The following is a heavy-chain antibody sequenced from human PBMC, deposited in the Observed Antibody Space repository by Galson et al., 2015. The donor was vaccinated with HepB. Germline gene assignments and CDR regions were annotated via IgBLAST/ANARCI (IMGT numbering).Heavy chain of an antibody. CDR1: EFTFSSYS. V-gene: IGHV3-21*01. J-gene: IGHJ6*02. D-gene: IGHD2-2*02. CDR2: ISESSTYI. CDR3: ARGHCTSTSCYRNEDYYGMDV. Sequence: SLRLSCAASEFTFSSYSMNWVRQAPGKGLEWVSSISESSTYIYYADSVQGRFTISRDNAKNSLYLQMNSLRAEDTAIYYCARGHCTSTSCYRNEDYYGMDVWGQGTTVTVSS.